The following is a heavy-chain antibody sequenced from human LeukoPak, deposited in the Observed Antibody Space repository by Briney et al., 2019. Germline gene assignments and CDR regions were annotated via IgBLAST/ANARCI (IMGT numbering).Heavy chain of an antibody. V-gene: IGHV3-43*02. Sequence: GGSLRLSCAASGFTISGYGLHWVRQAPGKGLEWVSLISGDGGSTYYADSVQGRFPISRDNSKNSLYLQMNTLRTEDTALYHCAKETIPYGRYYYYMDVWGKGTTVTVSS. CDR2: ISGDGGST. J-gene: IGHJ6*03. D-gene: IGHD3-10*01. CDR1: GFTISGYG. CDR3: AKETIPYGRYYYYMDV.